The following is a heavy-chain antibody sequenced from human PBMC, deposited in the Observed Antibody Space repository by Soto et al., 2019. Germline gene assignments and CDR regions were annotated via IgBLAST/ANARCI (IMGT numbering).Heavy chain of an antibody. CDR1: GGTFSSYA. CDR2: IIPIFGTA. Sequence: QVQLVQSGAEVKKPGSSVKVSCKASGGTFSSYAISWVRQAPGQGLEWMGGIIPIFGTANYAQKFQGRVTITADESTSTAYMGLSSLRSEDTAVYYCARYYYDSSGYYPYYYYYYGMDVWGQGTTVTVSS. CDR3: ARYYYDSSGYYPYYYYYYGMDV. J-gene: IGHJ6*02. D-gene: IGHD3-22*01. V-gene: IGHV1-69*01.